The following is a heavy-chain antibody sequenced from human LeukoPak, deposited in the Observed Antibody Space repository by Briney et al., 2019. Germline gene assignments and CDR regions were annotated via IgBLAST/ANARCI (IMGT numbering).Heavy chain of an antibody. Sequence: ASVKVSCKPSGYTFTSYYMHWVRQAPGQGLEWMGIINPSGGSTSYAQKFQGRVTMTRDTSTSTVYMELSSLRSEDTAVYYCASSDAIAAAGRYFDYWGQGTLVTVSS. CDR1: GYTFTSYY. CDR2: INPSGGST. CDR3: ASSDAIAAAGRYFDY. D-gene: IGHD6-13*01. J-gene: IGHJ4*02. V-gene: IGHV1-46*01.